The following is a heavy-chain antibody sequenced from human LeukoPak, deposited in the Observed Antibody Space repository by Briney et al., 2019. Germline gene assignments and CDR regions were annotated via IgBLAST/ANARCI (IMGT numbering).Heavy chain of an antibody. D-gene: IGHD5-18*01. CDR1: GGSISTYY. J-gene: IGHJ4*02. Sequence: SETLSPTCTVSGGSISTYYWSWIRQPPGKRLEWIGYIHYSGSTNYNPSLKSRVTISVDTSKNQFSLKLSSVTAADTAVYYCAREGYTAMVIDYWGQGTLVTVSS. CDR2: IHYSGST. CDR3: AREGYTAMVIDY. V-gene: IGHV4-59*01.